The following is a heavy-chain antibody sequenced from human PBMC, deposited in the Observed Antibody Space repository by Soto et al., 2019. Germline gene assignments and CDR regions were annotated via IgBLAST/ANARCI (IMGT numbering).Heavy chain of an antibody. CDR3: ATRVTAGN. V-gene: IGHV3-66*01. Sequence: EVQLVESGGGLVQPGGSLSLSCVASGFTVSSNYMSWVRQAPGKGLGWVSVIFSGGSTNYADSVKGRFTISRDNSKNTLYLQMNSLRAEDTAVYYCATRVTAGNWGQGTLVTVSS. D-gene: IGHD2-21*02. J-gene: IGHJ4*02. CDR1: GFTVSSNY. CDR2: IFSGGST.